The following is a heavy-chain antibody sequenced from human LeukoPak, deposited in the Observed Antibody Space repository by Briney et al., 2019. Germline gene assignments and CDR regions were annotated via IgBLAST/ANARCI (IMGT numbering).Heavy chain of an antibody. CDR1: GGSISSGDYY. D-gene: IGHD5-18*01. CDR3: ARVGDTAVAMYYFDY. CDR2: IYYSGST. J-gene: IGHJ4*02. Sequence: PSQTLSLTCTVSGGSISSGDYYWSWIRQPPGKGLEWIGYIYYSGSTYYNPSLKSRVTISVDTSKNQFSLKLSSVTAADTAVYYCARVGDTAVAMYYFDYWGQGTLVTVSS. V-gene: IGHV4-30-4*08.